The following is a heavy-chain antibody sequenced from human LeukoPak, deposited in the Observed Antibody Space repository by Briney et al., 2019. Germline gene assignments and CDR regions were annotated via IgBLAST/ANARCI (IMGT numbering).Heavy chain of an antibody. CDR1: GYSFTSYW. J-gene: IGHJ4*02. V-gene: IGHV5-10-1*01. Sequence: GESLRISCKGSGYSFTSYWISWVRQMPGKGLEWTGRIDPSDSYTNYSPSFQGHATISADKSISTAYLQWSSLKASDTAMYYCAKHPMGEHFDYWGQGTLVTVSS. CDR3: AKHPMGEHFDY. CDR2: IDPSDSYT.